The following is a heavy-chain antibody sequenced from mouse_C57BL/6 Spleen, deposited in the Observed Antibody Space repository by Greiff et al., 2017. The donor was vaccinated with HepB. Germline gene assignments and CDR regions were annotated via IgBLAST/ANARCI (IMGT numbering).Heavy chain of an antibody. D-gene: IGHD4-1*01. V-gene: IGHV3-6*01. CDR1: GYSITSGYY. J-gene: IGHJ2*01. Sequence: DVKLVESGPGLVKPSQSLSLTCSVTGYSITSGYYWNWIRQFPGNKLEWMGYISYDGSNNYNPSLKNRISITRDTSKNQFFLKLNSVTTEDTATYYCAIGTPQRDYFDYWGQGTTLTVSS. CDR3: AIGTPQRDYFDY. CDR2: ISYDGSN.